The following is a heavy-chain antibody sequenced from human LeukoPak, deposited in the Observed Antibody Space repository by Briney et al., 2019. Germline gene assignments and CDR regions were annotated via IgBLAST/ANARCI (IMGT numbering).Heavy chain of an antibody. D-gene: IGHD3-10*01. J-gene: IGHJ4*02. CDR3: ARDLKDELWFGELSD. CDR1: GFTFNNAW. V-gene: IGHV3-15*01. CDR2: IKSKTDAGTT. Sequence: GGSLRLSCAASGFTFNNAWMSWVRQAPRKGLEWVGRIKSKTDAGTTDYAAPVKGRFTISRDNSKNTLYLQMNSLRAEDTAVYYCARDLKDELWFGELSDWGQGTLVTVSS.